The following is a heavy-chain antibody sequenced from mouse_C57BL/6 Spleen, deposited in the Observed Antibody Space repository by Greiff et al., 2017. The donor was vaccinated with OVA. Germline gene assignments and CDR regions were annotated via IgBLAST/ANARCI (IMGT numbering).Heavy chain of an antibody. CDR2: INPSSGYT. Sequence: QVQLQQSGAELAKPGASVKLSCKASGYTSTSYWMHWVKQRPGQGLEWIGYINPSSGYTKYNQKFKDKATLTADKSSSTAYMQLGILTYEDSAVYYCARDTAWYFDVWGTGTTVTVSS. CDR3: ARDTAWYFDV. J-gene: IGHJ1*03. D-gene: IGHD1-2*01. CDR1: GYTSTSYW. V-gene: IGHV1-7*01.